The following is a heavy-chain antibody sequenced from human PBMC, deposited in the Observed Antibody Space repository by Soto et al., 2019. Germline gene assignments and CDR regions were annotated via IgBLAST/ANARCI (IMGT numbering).Heavy chain of an antibody. CDR1: GGTFTNYL. J-gene: IGHJ4*02. Sequence: QVQLVLSGAEVEKPGSSVKVSCKASGGTFTNYLFSWVKEAPGQGLEWVGGIFPMSGTTHYAQKFQGRVTITADRSTSTAYMERRSLTSGDTAVYYCARTLEFRNGYISHFDYWGQGTLVTVSS. D-gene: IGHD1-1*01. CDR3: ARTLEFRNGYISHFDY. CDR2: IFPMSGTT. V-gene: IGHV1-69*06.